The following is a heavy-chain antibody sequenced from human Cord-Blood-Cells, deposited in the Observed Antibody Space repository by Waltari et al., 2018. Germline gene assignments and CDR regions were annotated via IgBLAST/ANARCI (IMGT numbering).Heavy chain of an antibody. J-gene: IGHJ4*02. Sequence: QVQLQESGPGLVKPSETLSLTCTVSGGSISSHYWSWIRQPPGKGLEWIGYIYYSGSTNYNPSLKSRVPISVDTSKNQFSLKLSSVTAADTAVYYCARGALAWGHFDYWGQGTLVTVSS. CDR3: ARGALAWGHFDY. CDR1: GGSISSHY. CDR2: IYYSGST. D-gene: IGHD7-27*01. V-gene: IGHV4-59*11.